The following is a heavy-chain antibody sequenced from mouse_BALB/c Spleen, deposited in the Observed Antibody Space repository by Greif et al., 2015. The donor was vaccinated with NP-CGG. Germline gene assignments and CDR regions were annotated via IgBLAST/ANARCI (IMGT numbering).Heavy chain of an antibody. J-gene: IGHJ3*01. CDR1: GFNIKDTY. Sequence: EVQLQESGAELVKPGASVKLSCTPSGFNIKDTYMHWVKQRPEQGLEWIGRIDPANANPKYDPKFQGKATITPDASSNSAFLQLIRLTSWDTAVFYFANAYYKSLGFACWSQGTLVIGSS. D-gene: IGHD2-12*01. V-gene: IGHV14-3*02. CDR2: IDPANANP. CDR3: ANAYYKSLGFAC.